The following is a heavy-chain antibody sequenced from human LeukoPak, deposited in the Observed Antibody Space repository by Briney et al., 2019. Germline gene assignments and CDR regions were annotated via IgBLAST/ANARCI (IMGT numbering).Heavy chain of an antibody. J-gene: IGHJ4*02. D-gene: IGHD2-2*01. V-gene: IGHV3-7*01. CDR2: MSEDGNEI. CDR1: GFIFSDFS. CDR3: ARPRGCGSARCNNFDY. Sequence: PGGSLRLSCTVPGFIFSDFSMSWVRQTPGKGLEWVAKMSEDGNEIFYVDSVKGRFTISRDNTKKSLYLQLNSLRPEDSAVYYCARPRGCGSARCNNFDYWGQGTLVTVSS.